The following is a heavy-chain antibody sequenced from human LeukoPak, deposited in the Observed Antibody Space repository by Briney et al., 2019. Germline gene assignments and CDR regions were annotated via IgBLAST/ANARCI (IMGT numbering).Heavy chain of an antibody. CDR3: ARDRGVPRPYYFDQ. D-gene: IGHD3-10*01. V-gene: IGHV4-59*11. CDR1: GGSITSHY. CDR2: VLDSVRT. Sequence: SETLSLTCTVSGGSITSHYWSWIRQPPGKGLEWIAYVLDSVRTKDNPSLQSRLTLSADTSKNQFSLNLTSVTAADAAMYYCARDRGVPRPYYFDQWGQGTLVTVSS. J-gene: IGHJ4*02.